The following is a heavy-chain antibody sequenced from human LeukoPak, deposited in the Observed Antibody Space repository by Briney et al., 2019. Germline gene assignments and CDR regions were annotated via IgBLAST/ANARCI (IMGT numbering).Heavy chain of an antibody. J-gene: IGHJ4*02. V-gene: IGHV1-69*05. D-gene: IGHD6-13*01. CDR2: IIPIFGTA. Sequence: SVKVSCKASGGTFSSYAVSWVRQAPGQGLEWMGRIIPIFGTANYAQKFQGRVKITTDESTSTAYMELSSLRSEDTAVYYCAREVAAAGTSRGSFDYWGQGTLVTVSS. CDR1: GGTFSSYA. CDR3: AREVAAAGTSRGSFDY.